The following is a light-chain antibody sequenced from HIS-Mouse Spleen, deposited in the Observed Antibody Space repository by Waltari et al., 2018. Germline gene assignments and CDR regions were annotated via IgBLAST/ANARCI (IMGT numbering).Light chain of an antibody. J-gene: IGLJ2*01. CDR1: SLRSYY. CDR2: GKN. CDR3: TSRDSSGNHVV. Sequence: SSELTQDPAVSVALGQTVRITCQGDSLRSYYASWYQQKPGQAPVLVFYGKNNRPSGIPDRFSGSSSGNTASLTIPGAQAEDEADYYCTSRDSSGNHVVFGGGTKLTVL. V-gene: IGLV3-19*01.